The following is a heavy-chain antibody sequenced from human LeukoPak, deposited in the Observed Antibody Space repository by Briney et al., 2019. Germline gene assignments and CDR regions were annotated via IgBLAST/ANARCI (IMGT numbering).Heavy chain of an antibody. J-gene: IGHJ4*02. D-gene: IGHD2-21*02. CDR2: ISAYNGNT. CDR3: ARAYCGGDRYSREFDY. Sequence: ASVKVSCKASGYTFTSYGISWVRQAPGQGLEWMGWISAYNGNTNYAQKLQGRVTMTTDTSTSTAYMELRSLRSDDTAVYYCARAYCGGDRYSREFDYWGQGTLVTVSS. CDR1: GYTFTSYG. V-gene: IGHV1-18*01.